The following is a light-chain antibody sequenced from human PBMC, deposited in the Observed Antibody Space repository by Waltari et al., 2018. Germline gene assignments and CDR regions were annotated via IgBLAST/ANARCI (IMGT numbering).Light chain of an antibody. CDR3: QAWDSSTAV. V-gene: IGLV3-1*01. CDR2: QDS. Sequence: SYELTQPPSVSVSPGQTASITCSGDKLGDKYACWYQQKPGQSPVLGIYQDSKLPPGIPERFSGSNSGNTATLTISGTQAMDEADYYCQAWDSSTAVFGGGTKLTVL. CDR1: KLGDKY. J-gene: IGLJ2*01.